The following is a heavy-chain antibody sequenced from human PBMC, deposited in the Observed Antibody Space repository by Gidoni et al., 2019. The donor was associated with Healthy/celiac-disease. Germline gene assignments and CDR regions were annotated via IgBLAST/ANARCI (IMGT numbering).Heavy chain of an antibody. CDR2: INSDGSST. V-gene: IGHV3-74*01. D-gene: IGHD4-17*01. CDR1: GFSFSSYW. CDR3: ARERPTTVTTHAFDI. Sequence: EVQLVESGGGLVQPGWSLSLSCAASGFSFSSYWMHWFRQAPGKGLVWVSRINSDGSSTSYAHSVKGRFTISRDNAKNTLYLQMNSLRAEDTAVYYCARERPTTVTTHAFDIWGQGTMVTVSS. J-gene: IGHJ3*02.